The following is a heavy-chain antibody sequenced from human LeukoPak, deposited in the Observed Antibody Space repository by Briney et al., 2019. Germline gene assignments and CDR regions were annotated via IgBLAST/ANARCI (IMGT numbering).Heavy chain of an antibody. D-gene: IGHD2/OR15-2a*01. CDR1: GGSITSGTYY. J-gene: IGHJ5*02. V-gene: IGHV4-39*01. CDR2: IYHSGFT. CDR3: ASHPSTLNWFVA. Sequence: PSETLSLTCTVAGGSITSGTYYWDWIRQAPGKRLEWIGNIYHSGFTYYNPSLKSRVTMSVDTSKNQFSLKLNSLTAADTAVYYCASHPSTLNWFVAWCQGTLVTVSS.